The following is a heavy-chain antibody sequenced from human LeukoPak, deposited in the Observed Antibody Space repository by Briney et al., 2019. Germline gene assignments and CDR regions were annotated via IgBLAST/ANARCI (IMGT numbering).Heavy chain of an antibody. CDR2: MNPSSGNS. J-gene: IGHJ6*04. Sequence: GASVKVSCKASGYTFTSYDINWVRQATGQGLEWMGWMNPSSGNSGLALKFQGRLTMTRNPSINTASMELRSLRSEDTAIYYCARGFDLSISHRGLDVWGNGTTVIVSS. V-gene: IGHV1-8*01. CDR3: ARGFDLSISHRGLDV. CDR1: GYTFTSYD. D-gene: IGHD2/OR15-2a*01.